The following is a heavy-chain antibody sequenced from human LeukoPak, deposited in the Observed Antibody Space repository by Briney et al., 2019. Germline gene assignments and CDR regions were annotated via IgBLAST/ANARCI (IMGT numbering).Heavy chain of an antibody. CDR3: AGYDSSGYYRTFDY. Sequence: GGSLRLSCAASGFTFSTYWMNWYRQAPGKGLEWVGNINQDASEINYVDSVRGRFTISRDNAKNSLYLQMNSLRAEDTAVYYCAGYDSSGYYRTFDYWAREPWSPSPQ. CDR1: GFTFSTYW. CDR2: INQDASEI. D-gene: IGHD3-22*01. V-gene: IGHV3-7*01. J-gene: IGHJ4*02.